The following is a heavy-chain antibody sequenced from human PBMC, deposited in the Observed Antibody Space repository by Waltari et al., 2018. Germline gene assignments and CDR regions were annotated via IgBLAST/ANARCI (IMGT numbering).Heavy chain of an antibody. Sequence: EVQLVESGGGLVKPGGSLRLSCAASGFIFSSYSMNWVRQATGKGLEWVSSISDSSSYIYYADSVKGRFTISRDNAKNSLYLQMNSLRAEDMAVYYCTRDLGPGVGAFNIWGHGTMVTVSS. CDR1: GFIFSSYS. CDR3: TRDLGPGVGAFNI. CDR2: ISDSSSYI. J-gene: IGHJ3*02. V-gene: IGHV3-21*01. D-gene: IGHD2-8*01.